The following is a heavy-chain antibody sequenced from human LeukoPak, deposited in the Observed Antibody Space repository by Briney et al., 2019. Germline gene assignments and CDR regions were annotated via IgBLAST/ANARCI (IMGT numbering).Heavy chain of an antibody. Sequence: GGSLRLSCEASGFAFSNYAVSWVRQAPGSPGKGLEWVSAISGSGGNTYYADSVKGRFTISRDNSKNTLYLQMNSLRAEDTAVYYCAKGAGYYDYVWGSYDYYYGMDVWGQGTTVTVSS. V-gene: IGHV3-23*01. D-gene: IGHD3-16*01. CDR2: ISGSGGNT. CDR1: GFAFSNYA. CDR3: AKGAGYYDYVWGSYDYYYGMDV. J-gene: IGHJ6*02.